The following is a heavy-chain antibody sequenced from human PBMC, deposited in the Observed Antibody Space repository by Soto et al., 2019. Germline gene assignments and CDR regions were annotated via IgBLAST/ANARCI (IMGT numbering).Heavy chain of an antibody. Sequence: EVQLVESGGGLVQPGGSLRLSCAASGFTFSSYSMNWVRQAPGKGLEWVSYISSSSSTIYYADSVKGRFTISRDNAKNSLYLQMNSLRAEDTAVYYCERGGNYYYYYYMDVWGKGTTVTVSS. CDR2: ISSSSSTI. CDR1: GFTFSSYS. D-gene: IGHD3-16*01. J-gene: IGHJ6*03. CDR3: ERGGNYYYYYYMDV. V-gene: IGHV3-48*01.